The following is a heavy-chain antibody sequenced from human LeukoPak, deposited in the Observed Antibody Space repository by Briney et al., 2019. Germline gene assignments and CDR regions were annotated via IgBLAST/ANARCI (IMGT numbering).Heavy chain of an antibody. V-gene: IGHV3-30*01. D-gene: IGHD4/OR15-4a*01. CDR1: GFTFSSYA. J-gene: IGHJ4*02. CDR2: ISYDGSNK. Sequence: PGGSLRLSCAASGFTFSSYAMHWVRQAPGKGLEWVAVISYDGSNKYYAGSVKGRFTISRDNSKNTLYLQMNSLRAEDTAVYYCARDTLTYYYDYWGQGTLVTVSS. CDR3: ARDTLTYYYDY.